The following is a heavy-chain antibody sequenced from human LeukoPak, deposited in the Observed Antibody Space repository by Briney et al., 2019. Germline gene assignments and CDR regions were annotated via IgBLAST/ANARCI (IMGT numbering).Heavy chain of an antibody. CDR1: GGTFSSYA. Sequence: SVKVSCKASGGTFSSYAISWVRQAPGQGLEWMGGIIPIFGTANYAQKFQGSVAITADESTSTAYMELSSLRSEDTAVYYCASGNSSGHNWFDPWGQGTLVTVSS. V-gene: IGHV1-69*13. CDR3: ASGNSSGHNWFDP. CDR2: IIPIFGTA. J-gene: IGHJ5*02. D-gene: IGHD6-19*01.